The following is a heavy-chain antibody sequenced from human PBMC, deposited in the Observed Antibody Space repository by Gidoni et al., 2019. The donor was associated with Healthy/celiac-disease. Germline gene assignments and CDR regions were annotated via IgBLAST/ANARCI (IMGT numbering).Heavy chain of an antibody. CDR1: GYTFTGYY. D-gene: IGHD6-13*01. V-gene: IGHV1-2*06. CDR2: INPNSGGT. Sequence: QVQLVQSGAEVKKPGASVKVSCKASGYTFTGYYMHWVRQAPGQGREWMGRINPNSGGTNYAQKFQGRVTMTRDTSISTAYMELSRLRSDDTAVYYCAKSPRIAAAGRDGMDVWGQGTTVTVSS. J-gene: IGHJ6*02. CDR3: AKSPRIAAAGRDGMDV.